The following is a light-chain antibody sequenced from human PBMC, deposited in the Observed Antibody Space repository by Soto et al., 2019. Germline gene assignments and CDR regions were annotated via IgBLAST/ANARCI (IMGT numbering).Light chain of an antibody. J-gene: IGLJ2*01. V-gene: IGLV2-14*01. CDR3: RSYTTTSTWV. CDR2: DVS. CDR1: ITDVGSSNY. Sequence: QSALTQPASVSGSPGQSITISCTGTITDVGSSNYVSWYKQHPGKAPQLMIYDVSNRPSGVSNRFSGSKSGNTASLTISGLQAEDEADYYCRSYTTTSTWVFGGGTQLTVL.